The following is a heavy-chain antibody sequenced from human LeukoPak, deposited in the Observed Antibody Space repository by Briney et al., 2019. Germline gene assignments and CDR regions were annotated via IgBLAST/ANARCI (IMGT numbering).Heavy chain of an antibody. Sequence: GGSLRLSCAASGFTFSSYSMNWVRQAPGKGLEWVSYISSSSSTIYYADSVKGRFTISRDNAKNSLYLQMNSLRAEDTAVYYCAREHWDSGYADPEGYWGQGTLVTVSS. CDR1: GFTFSSYS. V-gene: IGHV3-48*01. CDR2: ISSSSSTI. J-gene: IGHJ4*02. D-gene: IGHD5-12*01. CDR3: AREHWDSGYADPEGY.